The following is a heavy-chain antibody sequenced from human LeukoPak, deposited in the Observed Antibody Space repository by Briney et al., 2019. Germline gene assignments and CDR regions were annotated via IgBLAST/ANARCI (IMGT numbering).Heavy chain of an antibody. CDR2: INHSGST. V-gene: IGHV4-34*01. CDR3: ARGPHLGDIVVVPAAIDFDY. D-gene: IGHD2-2*01. Sequence: KPSETLSLTCAVYGGSFSGYYWSWIRQPPGKGLEWIGEINHSGSTNYNPSLKSRVTISVDTSKNQFSLKLSSVTAADTAVYYCARGPHLGDIVVVPAAIDFDYWGQGALVTVSS. J-gene: IGHJ4*02. CDR1: GGSFSGYY.